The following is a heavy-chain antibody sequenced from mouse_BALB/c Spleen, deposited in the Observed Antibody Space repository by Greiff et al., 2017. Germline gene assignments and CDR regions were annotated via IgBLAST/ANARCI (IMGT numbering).Heavy chain of an antibody. CDR2: INPSTGYT. Sequence: QVQLKQSGAELVKPGASVKMSCKASGYTFTSYWMHWVKQRPGQGLEWIGYINPSTGYTEYNQKFKDKATLTADKSSSTAYMQLSSLTSEDSAVYYCARSGYEGAMDYWGQGTSVTVSS. CDR3: ARSGYEGAMDY. J-gene: IGHJ4*01. D-gene: IGHD1-2*01. V-gene: IGHV1-7*01. CDR1: GYTFTSYW.